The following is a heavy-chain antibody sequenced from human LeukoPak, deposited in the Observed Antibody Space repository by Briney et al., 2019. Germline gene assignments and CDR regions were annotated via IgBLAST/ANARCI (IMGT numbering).Heavy chain of an antibody. CDR3: AKDSNRALVGSGSYFDY. D-gene: IGHD3-10*01. CDR2: IPYDGSNK. J-gene: IGHJ4*02. V-gene: IGHV3-30*18. Sequence: GRSLRLSCAASGFTFSSYGMHWVRQAPGKGLEWVAVIPYDGSNKYYADSVKGRFTISRDNSKNTLYLQMNSLRAEDTAVYYCAKDSNRALVGSGSYFDYWGQGTLVTVSS. CDR1: GFTFSSYG.